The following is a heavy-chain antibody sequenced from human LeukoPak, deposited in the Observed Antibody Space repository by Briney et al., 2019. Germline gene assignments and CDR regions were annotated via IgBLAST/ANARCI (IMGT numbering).Heavy chain of an antibody. CDR3: ARAPGQAAAGDFDN. CDR2: INPNSGGT. D-gene: IGHD6-13*01. CDR1: GYTFTGYY. V-gene: IGHV1-2*02. J-gene: IGHJ4*02. Sequence: ASVKVSCKASGYTFTGYYMHWVRQAPGQGLEWMGWINPNSGGTNYAQKFQGRVTMTRDTSISTAYMELSRLRSDDTAVYYCARAPGQAAAGDFDNGAREPWSPSPQ.